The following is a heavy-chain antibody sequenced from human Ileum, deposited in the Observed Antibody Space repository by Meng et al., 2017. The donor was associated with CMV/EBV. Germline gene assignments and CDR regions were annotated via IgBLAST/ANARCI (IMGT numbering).Heavy chain of an antibody. J-gene: IGHJ4*02. Sequence: QVQLQQWGAGLFKPSGTLFLTCAVYGGYFSGYYWSWIRQPSGKGLEWIGEINHSGSTNYNPSLKSRVTISVDTSKNQFSLKLSSVTAAETAVYYCARVPRRLTIRGYFDYWGQGTLVTVSS. CDR1: GGYFSGYY. CDR2: INHSGST. CDR3: ARVPRRLTIRGYFDY. D-gene: IGHD5-24*01. V-gene: IGHV4-34*01.